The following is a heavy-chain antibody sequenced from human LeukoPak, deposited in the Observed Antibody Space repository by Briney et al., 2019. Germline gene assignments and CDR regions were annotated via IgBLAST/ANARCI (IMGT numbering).Heavy chain of an antibody. Sequence: SQTLSLTCTVSRGSISGGDYYWSWIRQPPGKGLEWIGYIYYSETTYYTPSLKSRLTISLDMSKNQFSLELRAVTAADTAVYFCARRSVVGPVGYYPYYGMDVWGQGTTVTVSS. CDR2: IYYSETT. CDR3: ARRSVVGPVGYYPYYGMDV. CDR1: RGSISGGDYY. D-gene: IGHD1-26*01. V-gene: IGHV4-30-4*01. J-gene: IGHJ6*02.